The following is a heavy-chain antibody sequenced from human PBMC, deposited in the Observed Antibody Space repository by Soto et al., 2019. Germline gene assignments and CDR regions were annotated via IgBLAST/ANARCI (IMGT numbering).Heavy chain of an antibody. CDR2: ISAHNGNM. V-gene: IGHV1-18*01. Sequence: QVQLVQSGPEVKKPGASVRVSCKASGYTFTSYGITWVRQAPGQGLEWMGWISAHNGNMNYAQKIQGRFTMTTDTSTSTAYMELRSLGFDDTAVYFCARGWYNTGRHLNEFWGQGTLVSVSS. CDR3: ARGWYNTGRHLNEF. D-gene: IGHD1-20*01. J-gene: IGHJ4*02. CDR1: GYTFTSYG.